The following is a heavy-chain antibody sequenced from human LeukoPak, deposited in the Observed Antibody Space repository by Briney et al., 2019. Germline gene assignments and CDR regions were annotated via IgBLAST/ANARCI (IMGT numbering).Heavy chain of an antibody. Sequence: SQTLSLTCAVSGGSISSGGYSWSWIRQPLGKGLEWIGYIYHSGSTYYNPSLKSRVTISVDRSKNQFSLKLSSVTAADTAVYYCASYSSSSTFLDVWGQGTTVTVSS. V-gene: IGHV4-30-2*01. D-gene: IGHD6-6*01. CDR1: GGSISSGGYS. J-gene: IGHJ6*02. CDR3: ASYSSSSTFLDV. CDR2: IYHSGST.